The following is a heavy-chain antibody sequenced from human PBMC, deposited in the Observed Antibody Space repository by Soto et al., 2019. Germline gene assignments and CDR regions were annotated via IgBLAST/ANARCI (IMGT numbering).Heavy chain of an antibody. J-gene: IGHJ6*03. CDR3: ARVPPDSKWYYYYYMDV. V-gene: IGHV4-31*03. CDR2: IYYSGST. D-gene: IGHD4-4*01. CDR1: GGSISSGGYY. Sequence: QVQLQESGPGLVKPSQTLSLTCTVSGGSISSGGYYWSWIRQHPGKGLEWIGYIYYSGSTYYNPSLKGRVTISVDTSKNQFSLKLSSVTAADTAVYYCARVPPDSKWYYYYYMDVWGKGATVTVSS.